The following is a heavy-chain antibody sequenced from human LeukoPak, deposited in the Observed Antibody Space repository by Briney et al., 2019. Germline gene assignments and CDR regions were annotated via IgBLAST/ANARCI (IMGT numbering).Heavy chain of an antibody. V-gene: IGHV4-34*01. J-gene: IGHJ6*02. CDR1: GGSFSGYY. CDR3: ARGLDEGIAAAGTFWEYYYYGMDV. CDR2: INHSGST. D-gene: IGHD6-13*01. Sequence: SSETLSLTCAVYGGSFSGYYWSWIRQPPGKGLEWIGEINHSGSTNYNPSLKSRVTISVDTSKNQFSLKLSSVTAADTAVYYCARGLDEGIAAAGTFWEYYYYGMDVWGQGTTVTVSS.